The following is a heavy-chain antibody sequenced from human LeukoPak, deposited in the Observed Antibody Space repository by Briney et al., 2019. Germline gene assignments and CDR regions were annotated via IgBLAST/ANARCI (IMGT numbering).Heavy chain of an antibody. CDR3: AREYGSHNWFDP. CDR1: GYTFTGYY. Sequence: GASVKVSCTASGYTFTGYYMHWVRQAPGQGLEWMGRINPNSGGTNYAQKLQGRVTMTTDTSTSTAYMELRSLRSDDTAVYYCAREYGSHNWFDPWGQGTLVTVSS. V-gene: IGHV1-2*06. CDR2: INPNSGGT. D-gene: IGHD4-17*01. J-gene: IGHJ5*02.